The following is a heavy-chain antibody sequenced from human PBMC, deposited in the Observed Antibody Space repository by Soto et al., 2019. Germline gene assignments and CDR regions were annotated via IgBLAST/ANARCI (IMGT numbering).Heavy chain of an antibody. CDR3: ARDLDYYYSSAFDY. D-gene: IGHD3-22*01. CDR2: ISAYNGNT. CDR1: GYTFTSHG. V-gene: IGHV1-18*04. Sequence: ASVKVSCKASGYTFTSHGISWVRQAPGQGLEWMGWISAYNGNTNYAQKLQGRVTMTTDTSTSTAYMELRSLRPDDTAGYYCARDLDYYYSSAFDYWGQGTLVTVSS. J-gene: IGHJ4*02.